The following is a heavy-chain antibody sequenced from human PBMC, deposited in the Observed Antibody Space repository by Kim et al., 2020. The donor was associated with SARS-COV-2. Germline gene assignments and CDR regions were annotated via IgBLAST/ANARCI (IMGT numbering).Heavy chain of an antibody. V-gene: IGHV3-11*01. Sequence: GGSLRLSCAASGFTFSDYYMSWIRQAPGKGLEWVSYISSSGSNIYYADSVKGRFTISRDNAKNSLYLQMNSLRAEDTAVYYCARDFWTGGSGGYDWDFSVGYGMDVWGQRPTVTVSS. D-gene: IGHD3-10*01. CDR3: ARDFWTGGSGGYDWDFSVGYGMDV. J-gene: IGHJ6*02. CDR1: GFTFSDYY. CDR2: ISSSGSNI.